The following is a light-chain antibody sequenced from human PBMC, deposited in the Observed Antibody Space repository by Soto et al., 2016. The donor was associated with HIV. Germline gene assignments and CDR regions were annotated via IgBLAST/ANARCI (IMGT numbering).Light chain of an antibody. CDR3: QVWDSSSDQTV. CDR2: ENT. CDR1: NIGRKG. J-gene: IGLJ3*02. Sequence: SYVLTQPPSVSVAPGKTATLTCGGDNIGRKGAHWYQQKPGQAPALVIYENTYRPSGISERFSGSKSGNMATLTISRVEAGDEADYFCQVWDSSSDQTVFGGGTKLTV. V-gene: IGLV3-21*04.